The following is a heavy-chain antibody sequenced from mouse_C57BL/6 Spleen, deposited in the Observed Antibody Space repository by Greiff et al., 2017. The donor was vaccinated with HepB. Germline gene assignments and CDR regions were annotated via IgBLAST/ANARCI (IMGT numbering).Heavy chain of an antibody. V-gene: IGHV1-77*01. Sequence: QVQLQQSGAELVKPGASVKISCKASGYTFTDYYINWVKQRPGQGLEWIGNIGPGSGSTYYNEKFKGTATLTADKSSSTAYMQFSSLTSEDSAVYFCAISGTRYSNGFAYWGQGTLVTVSA. CDR1: GYTFTDYY. J-gene: IGHJ3*01. D-gene: IGHD2-5*01. CDR3: AISGTRYSNGFAY. CDR2: IGPGSGST.